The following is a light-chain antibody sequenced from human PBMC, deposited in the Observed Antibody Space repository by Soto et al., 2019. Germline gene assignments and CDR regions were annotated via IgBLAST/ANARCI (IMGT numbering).Light chain of an antibody. CDR1: QSVSSGY. J-gene: IGKJ4*01. CDR3: QQYGSSPP. Sequence: EIVLTQSPGTLSLSPGERATLSCRASQSVSSGYLAWYQQKPGQAPRLLIYGASSRATGIPDRFSGSGSGTDFALTISRLESEDCAVCYCQQYGSSPPFGGGTKVEIK. CDR2: GAS. V-gene: IGKV3-20*01.